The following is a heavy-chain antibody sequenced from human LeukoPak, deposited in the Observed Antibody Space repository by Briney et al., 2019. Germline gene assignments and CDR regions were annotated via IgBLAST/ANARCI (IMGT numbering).Heavy chain of an antibody. CDR2: IQPDGSEG. Sequence: SGGSLRLSCAASGFTFSSYGMSWVRQAPGKGLEWVGNIQPDGSEGYPVDSVKGRFTISRDNARNSLFLQMNSLRVEDTAVYYCASQSYARFDPWGQGTLVTVSS. CDR3: ASQSYARFDP. D-gene: IGHD3-16*01. J-gene: IGHJ5*02. CDR1: GFTFSSYG. V-gene: IGHV3-7*01.